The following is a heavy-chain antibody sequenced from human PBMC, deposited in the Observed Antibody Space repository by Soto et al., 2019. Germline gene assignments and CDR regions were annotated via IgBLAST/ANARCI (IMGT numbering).Heavy chain of an antibody. CDR3: ARAGELPYYYYGMDV. J-gene: IGHJ6*02. CDR1: GYTFTTSG. Sequence: QVQLVQSGGEVKKPGASVKVSCKASGYTFTTSGVSWVRQAPGQGLEWMGWVSGYNGNTKYEEKSHXXXTXATDTSTSTAYLELRSLTTDDTAVYYCARAGELPYYYYGMDVWGQGTTVIVSS. D-gene: IGHD1-7*01. V-gene: IGHV1-18*01. CDR2: VSGYNGNT.